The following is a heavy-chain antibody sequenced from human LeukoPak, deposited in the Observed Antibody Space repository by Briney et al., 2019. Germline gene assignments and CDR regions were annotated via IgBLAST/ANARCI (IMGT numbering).Heavy chain of an antibody. CDR1: GFTFSSFA. D-gene: IGHD3-9*01. J-gene: IGHJ4*02. Sequence: GGSLRLSCAASGFTFSSFAMSWVRQAPGKGLEWVSLLSGNGDATYYADSVKGRFTISRDNSKNTLYLQMNSLRAEDTAIYYCAKLPYFAYFDYWGQGTLVSVSS. CDR3: AKLPYFAYFDY. V-gene: IGHV3-23*01. CDR2: LSGNGDAT.